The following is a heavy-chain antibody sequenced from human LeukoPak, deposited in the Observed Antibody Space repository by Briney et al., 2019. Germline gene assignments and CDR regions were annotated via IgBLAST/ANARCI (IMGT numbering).Heavy chain of an antibody. V-gene: IGHV3-21*01. Sequence: GGSLRLSCAASGFTFSSYSMNWVRQAPGKGLEWISSISSSSSYIYYADSVKGRFTISRDNSKNTLYLQMNSLRAEDTAVYYCARGSGGRYFDWLSTKTNWFDPWGQGTLVTVSS. CDR1: GFTFSSYS. CDR3: ARGSGGRYFDWLSTKTNWFDP. D-gene: IGHD3-9*01. J-gene: IGHJ5*02. CDR2: ISSSSSYI.